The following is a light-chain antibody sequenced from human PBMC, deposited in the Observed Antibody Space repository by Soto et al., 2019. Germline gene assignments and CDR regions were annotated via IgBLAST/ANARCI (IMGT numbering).Light chain of an antibody. J-gene: IGKJ2*01. CDR2: AAS. CDR1: QDINTF. CDR3: QHLSSHPYT. V-gene: IGKV1-9*01. Sequence: DIQLTQSPSFLSASVGDRVTITCRASQDINTFLAWYQQNPGKVPKFLIYAASTLQSGVPSRFSGSGSGTEFTLTITRLQPEDFATYYCQHLSSHPYTFGQGTKLEI.